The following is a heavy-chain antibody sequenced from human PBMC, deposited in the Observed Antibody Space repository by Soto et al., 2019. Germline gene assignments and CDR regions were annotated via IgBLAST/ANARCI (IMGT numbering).Heavy chain of an antibody. CDR1: GFSLSTGGVG. V-gene: IGHV2-5*02. CDR2: IYWDDDE. D-gene: IGHD3-10*01. J-gene: IGHJ6*02. Sequence: SGPKLVNPTQTLTLTCTFSGFSLSTGGVGVGWVRQPRGKAMEWLALIYWDDDERYRPSLRSRLNITKDTINNQVVLTMTNMDPEDTATYYCVRNWRYYGGDYYYGMDAWGQGTTVTVSS. CDR3: VRNWRYYGGDYYYGMDA.